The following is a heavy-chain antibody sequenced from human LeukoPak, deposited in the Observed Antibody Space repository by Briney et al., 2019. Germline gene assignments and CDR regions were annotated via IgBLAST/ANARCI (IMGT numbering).Heavy chain of an antibody. CDR3: ARAGDILTGSPFLWFDP. V-gene: IGHV4-59*01. J-gene: IGHJ5*02. CDR1: GASISSSY. Sequence: PSETLSLTCTVSGASISSSYWSWIRQSPGKGLEWIGYIYHTGSTNYNPSLESRVTISVDTSKNQFSLKLTSVTAADTAVYYCARAGDILTGSPFLWFDPWGQGTLVTVSS. CDR2: IYHTGST. D-gene: IGHD3-9*01.